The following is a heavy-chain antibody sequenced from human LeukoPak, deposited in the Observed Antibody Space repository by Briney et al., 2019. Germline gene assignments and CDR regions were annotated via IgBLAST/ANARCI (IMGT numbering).Heavy chain of an antibody. V-gene: IGHV3-20*04. Sequence: GGSLRLSCAASGFSSNDYGMNWVRHAPGRGLEWVSGINWNGGTIIYAVSVKGRFTISRVSANNSLYLQMNSLRAEDTALYYCARDLGYKDYVSAFDIWGQGTMVTVSS. CDR1: GFSSNDYG. CDR2: INWNGGTI. D-gene: IGHD5-24*01. CDR3: ARDLGYKDYVSAFDI. J-gene: IGHJ3*02.